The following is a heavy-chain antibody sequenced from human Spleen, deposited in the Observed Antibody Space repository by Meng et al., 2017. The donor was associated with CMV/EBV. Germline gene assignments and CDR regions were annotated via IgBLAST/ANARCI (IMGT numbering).Heavy chain of an antibody. Sequence: GELQQSVPGLEKHSQRLSVTCAIYGDSFSGNSAAWNWIRQPPSRGLELLGRKYYRSKWYNDYSVSVKSRITIKPGKSKNQLSQQQASVIPEDTSVYYCARGGVYSFFDYWGQGTLVTVSS. CDR1: GDSFSGNSAA. V-gene: IGHV6-1*01. CDR2: KYYRSKWYN. J-gene: IGHJ4*02. CDR3: ARGGVYSFFDY. D-gene: IGHD2-8*01.